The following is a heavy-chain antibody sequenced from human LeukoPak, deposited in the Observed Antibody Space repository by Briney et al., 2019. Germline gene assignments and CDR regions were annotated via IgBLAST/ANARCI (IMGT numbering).Heavy chain of an antibody. J-gene: IGHJ3*02. CDR2: FNAIGST. CDR1: GGSVTSGSYF. Sequence: PSQTLSLTCSVSGGSVTSGSYFWNWIRQPAGKGLEWIGHFNAIGSTNYNPSLKSRVTISVDTSKNQFSLKLSSVTAADTAVYYCARHQWLGAFDIWGQGTMVTVSS. D-gene: IGHD6-19*01. V-gene: IGHV4-61*09. CDR3: ARHQWLGAFDI.